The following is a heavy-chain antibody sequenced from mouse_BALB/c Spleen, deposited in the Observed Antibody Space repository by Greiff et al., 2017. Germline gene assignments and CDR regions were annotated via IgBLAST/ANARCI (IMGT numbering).Heavy chain of an antibody. Sequence: VQLQQSGPELVKPGASVRISCKASGYTFTSYYIHWVKQRPGQGLEWIGWIYPGNVNTKYNEKFKGKATLTADKSSSTAYMQLSSLTSEDSAVYFCAREGYYGSSLYWYFDVWGAGTTVTVSS. J-gene: IGHJ1*01. CDR2: IYPGNVNT. CDR1: GYTFTSYY. D-gene: IGHD1-1*01. CDR3: AREGYYGSSLYWYFDV. V-gene: IGHV1S56*01.